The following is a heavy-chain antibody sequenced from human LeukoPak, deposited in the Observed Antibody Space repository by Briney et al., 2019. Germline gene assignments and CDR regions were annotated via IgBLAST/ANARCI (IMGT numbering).Heavy chain of an antibody. CDR1: GFTFSSYA. J-gene: IGHJ6*02. Sequence: GGSLRLSCAASGFTFSSYAMSWVRQAPGKGLEWVSAISGSGGSTYYADSVKGRFTISRDNSKNTLYLQMNSLRAEDTAVYYCANPSFYDYYGMDVWGQGTTVTVSS. CDR2: ISGSGGST. V-gene: IGHV3-23*01. CDR3: ANPSFYDYYGMDV.